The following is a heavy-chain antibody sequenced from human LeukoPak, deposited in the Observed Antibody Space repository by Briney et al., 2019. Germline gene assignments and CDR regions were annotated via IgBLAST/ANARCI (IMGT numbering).Heavy chain of an antibody. D-gene: IGHD1-26*01. V-gene: IGHV3-9*01. CDR1: GFTFDDYA. J-gene: IGHJ6*03. CDR3: AKDKGGQPQRKYYYYYYMDV. Sequence: GGSLRLSCAASGFTFDDYAMHWVRQAPGKGLEWVSGISWNSGSIGYADSVKGRFTISRDNAKNSLYLQMNSLRAEDTALYYCAKDKGGQPQRKYYYYYYMDVWGKGTTVTISS. CDR2: ISWNSGSI.